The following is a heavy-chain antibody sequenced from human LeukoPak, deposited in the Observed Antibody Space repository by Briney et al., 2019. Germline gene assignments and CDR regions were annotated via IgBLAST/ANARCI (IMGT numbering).Heavy chain of an antibody. D-gene: IGHD2-8*02. CDR2: INQDGSEE. Sequence: GGSLRLSCAASGFTFSSHWMTWVRQAPGKGLEWVANINQDGSEEYYVDSLMGRFSISRDNAKKSLYLRMNSLRADDMAVYYCARDATPDGVVLDYWGQGALVTVSS. V-gene: IGHV3-7*05. CDR1: GFTFSSHW. J-gene: IGHJ4*02. CDR3: ARDATPDGVVLDY.